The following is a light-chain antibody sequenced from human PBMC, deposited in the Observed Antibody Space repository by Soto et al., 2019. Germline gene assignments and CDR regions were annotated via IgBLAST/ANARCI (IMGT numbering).Light chain of an antibody. Sequence: IHMTQSPSSLSASVGDSVTITCRASQSISSWLAWYQQKPGKAPKLLIYDASSLESGVPSRFSGSGSGTEFTLTISSLQPDDFATYYCQQYNSYSPLTFGGGTKVDIK. V-gene: IGKV1-5*01. CDR3: QQYNSYSPLT. CDR2: DAS. J-gene: IGKJ4*01. CDR1: QSISSW.